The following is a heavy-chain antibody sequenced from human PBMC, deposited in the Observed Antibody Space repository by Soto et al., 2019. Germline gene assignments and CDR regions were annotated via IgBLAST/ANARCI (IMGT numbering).Heavy chain of an antibody. CDR3: GHSGGYRIIDY. CDR1: GFSLTSSGVG. J-gene: IGHJ4*01. V-gene: IGHV2-5*02. CDR2: IYWDEDK. D-gene: IGHD2-15*01. Sequence: QITLKESGPTLVKPTQTLTLTCTFSGFSLTSSGVGVGWIRQPPGKALEWLGIIYWDEDKRYSPSLKSRRTITKDTSKNQVVLKMTYMDPVDTATYYCGHSGGYRIIDYWGQGILVTVSS.